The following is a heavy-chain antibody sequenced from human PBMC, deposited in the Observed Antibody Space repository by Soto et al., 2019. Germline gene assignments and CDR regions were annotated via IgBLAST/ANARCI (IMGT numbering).Heavy chain of an antibody. CDR1: GFTFNSYA. D-gene: IGHD3-10*01. Sequence: GGSLRLSCIASGFTFNSYAMSWVRQAPGKGLEWVSTISGGGDNTNHADSVKGRFTISRDNSKNTLYLQMSSLRGEDTAVYYCAKSAGVNYYYYAMDVWGQGTTVTVSS. V-gene: IGHV3-23*01. CDR2: ISGGGDNT. J-gene: IGHJ6*02. CDR3: AKSAGVNYYYYAMDV.